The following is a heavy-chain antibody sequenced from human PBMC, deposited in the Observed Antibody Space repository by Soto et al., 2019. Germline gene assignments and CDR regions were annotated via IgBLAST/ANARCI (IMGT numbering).Heavy chain of an antibody. CDR2: INPSGGST. J-gene: IGHJ6*02. V-gene: IGHV1-46*01. D-gene: IGHD2-2*01. CDR1: GYTFTSYY. Sequence: ASVKVSCKASGYTFTSYYMHWVRQAPGQGLDWMGIINPSGGSTSYAQKFQGRVTMTRDTSTRTLYMELRSLRSEDTAVYYCARHFHCPSTSCPLTYYYGMDVWGQGTTVTVSS. CDR3: ARHFHCPSTSCPLTYYYGMDV.